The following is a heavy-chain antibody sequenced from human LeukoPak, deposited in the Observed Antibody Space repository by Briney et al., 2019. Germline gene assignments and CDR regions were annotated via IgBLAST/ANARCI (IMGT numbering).Heavy chain of an antibody. V-gene: IGHV3-15*01. Sequence: GGSLRLSCAASGFTFSNAWMTWVRQAPGKGLEWVGRIKRKTAGGTIDYAAPVKGRFTISRDDSKNTLYLQMNSLKTEDTAVYYCTTGESMVGTTIHIRWADWGQGTLVTVSS. CDR3: TTGESMVGTTIHIRWAD. CDR1: GFTFSNAW. CDR2: IKRKTAGGTI. D-gene: IGHD1-26*01. J-gene: IGHJ4*02.